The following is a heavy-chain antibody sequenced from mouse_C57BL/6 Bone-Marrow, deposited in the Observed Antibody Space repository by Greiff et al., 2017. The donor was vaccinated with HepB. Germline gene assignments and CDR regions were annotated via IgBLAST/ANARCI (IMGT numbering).Heavy chain of an antibody. D-gene: IGHD1-1*01. CDR3: ARKGDYDGSSNWYFDV. J-gene: IGHJ1*03. CDR1: GYSFTGYF. V-gene: IGHV1-20*01. CDR2: INPYNGDT. Sequence: EVQLQQSGPELVKPGDSVKISCKASGYSFTGYFMNWVMQSHGKSLEWIGRINPYNGDTFSNQKFKGKATLTVDKSSSTAHMELRSLTSEDSAVYYCARKGDYDGSSNWYFDVWGTGTTVTVSS.